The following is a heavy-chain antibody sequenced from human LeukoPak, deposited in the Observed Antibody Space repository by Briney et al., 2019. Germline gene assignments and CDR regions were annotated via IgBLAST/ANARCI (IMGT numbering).Heavy chain of an antibody. D-gene: IGHD5-24*01. CDR3: ARTVEMATIAEEYYFDY. Sequence: PSETLSLTCTVSGGSISSGGYYWSWLRQHPGKGLEWIGYIYYSGSTYYNPSLKSRVAISVDTSKNQFSLKLSSVTAADTAVYYCARTVEMATIAEEYYFDYWGQGTLVTVSS. V-gene: IGHV4-31*03. CDR1: GGSISSGGYY. CDR2: IYYSGST. J-gene: IGHJ4*02.